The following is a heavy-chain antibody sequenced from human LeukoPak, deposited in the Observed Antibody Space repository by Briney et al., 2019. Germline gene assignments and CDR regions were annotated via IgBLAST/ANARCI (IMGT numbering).Heavy chain of an antibody. Sequence: GGSLRLSCTASGFTFGDYAMSWFRQAPGKGLEWVANIKKDASEKYYVDSVKGRFTISRDNSKNTLYLQMNSLRAEDTAVYYCARAPVSYYYYGMDIWGQGTTVTVSS. V-gene: IGHV3-7*01. J-gene: IGHJ6*02. CDR3: ARAPVSYYYYGMDI. CDR2: IKKDASEK. D-gene: IGHD4-17*01. CDR1: GFTFGDYA.